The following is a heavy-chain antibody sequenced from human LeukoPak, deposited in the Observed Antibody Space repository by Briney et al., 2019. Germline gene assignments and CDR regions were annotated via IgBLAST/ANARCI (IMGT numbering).Heavy chain of an antibody. CDR3: ARLEMYGDYPTNWYFYL. CDR1: GGSISGYY. CDR2: IYYSGST. J-gene: IGHJ2*01. D-gene: IGHD4-17*01. Sequence: PSETLSLTCTVSGGSISGYYWSWIRQPPGKGLEWIAYIYYSGSTNYNPSLKSRVTISVGTSKNQFSLKLSSVTAADTAVYYCARLEMYGDYPTNWYFYLGGRGTLVTVSS. V-gene: IGHV4-59*08.